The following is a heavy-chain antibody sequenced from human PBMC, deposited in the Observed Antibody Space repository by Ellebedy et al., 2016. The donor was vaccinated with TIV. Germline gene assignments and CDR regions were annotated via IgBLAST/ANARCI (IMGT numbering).Heavy chain of an antibody. D-gene: IGHD3-22*01. CDR2: IYSGGST. CDR1: GFTVSSNY. V-gene: IGHV3-53*01. CDR3: AKGPDSSGTT. Sequence: GESLKISCAASGFTVSSNYMSWVRQAPGKGLEWVSVIYSGGSTYYADSVKGRFTISRDNSKNTLYLQMNSLRAEDTAVYYCAKGPDSSGTTWGQGTLVTVSS. J-gene: IGHJ4*02.